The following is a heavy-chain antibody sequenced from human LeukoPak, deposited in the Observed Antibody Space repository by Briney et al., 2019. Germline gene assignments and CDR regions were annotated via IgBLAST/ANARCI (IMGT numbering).Heavy chain of an antibody. Sequence: PSETLSLTCTVSGVSISTFSWSWIRQFPGKGLEWIGSIYIESTNYNPSLKSRVAISVDTSKNQFSLRLDSVTTADTAVYYCARDTTVASGMQYWGQGTLVTVSS. CDR1: GVSISTFS. V-gene: IGHV4-59*01. CDR3: ARDTTVASGMQY. J-gene: IGHJ4*02. D-gene: IGHD6-19*01. CDR2: IYIEST.